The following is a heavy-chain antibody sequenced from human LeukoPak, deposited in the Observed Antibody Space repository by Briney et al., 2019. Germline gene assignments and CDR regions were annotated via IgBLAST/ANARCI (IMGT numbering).Heavy chain of an antibody. CDR1: GYTFTSYG. D-gene: IGHD3-22*01. Sequence: ASVKVSCKASGYTFTSYGISWLRQAPGQGLEWMGWISAYNGNTNYAQKLQGRVTMTTDTSTSTAYMELRSLRSDDTAVYYCARVGSDYYDSSGYYDYYYYYMDVWGKGTTVTVSS. V-gene: IGHV1-18*01. CDR2: ISAYNGNT. J-gene: IGHJ6*03. CDR3: ARVGSDYYDSSGYYDYYYYYMDV.